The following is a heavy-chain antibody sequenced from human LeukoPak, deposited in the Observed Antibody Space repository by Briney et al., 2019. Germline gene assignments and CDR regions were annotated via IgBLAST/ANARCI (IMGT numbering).Heavy chain of an antibody. V-gene: IGHV3-23*01. J-gene: IGHJ4*02. Sequence: PGGSLRLSCEASGFTFSSHAMSWVRQAPGKGREWGSTINATGSGTFYGDSVKGRFTISRDNYTNALYLQVKSLRAEDTAVYYCAKNPPYSGTYSAYCGQATPATASS. CDR1: GFTFSSHA. CDR2: INATGSGT. CDR3: AKNPPYSGTYSAY. D-gene: IGHD1-26*01.